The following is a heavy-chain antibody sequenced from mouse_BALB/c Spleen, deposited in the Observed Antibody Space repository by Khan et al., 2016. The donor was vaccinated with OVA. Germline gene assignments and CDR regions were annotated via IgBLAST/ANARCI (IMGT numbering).Heavy chain of an antibody. Sequence: VQLQESGPGLVAPSQSLSITCTISGFSLTNYGVHWVRQPPGKGLEWLVVIWSDGSTTYNSALKSRLSISKDNTKSQVFLQMKSIQTDDTAMYSCARQPNYYYYIMDYWGQGTSVTVSS. CDR3: ARQPNYYYYIMDY. J-gene: IGHJ4*01. CDR1: GFSLTNYG. V-gene: IGHV2-6-1*01. CDR2: IWSDGST. D-gene: IGHD1-1*02.